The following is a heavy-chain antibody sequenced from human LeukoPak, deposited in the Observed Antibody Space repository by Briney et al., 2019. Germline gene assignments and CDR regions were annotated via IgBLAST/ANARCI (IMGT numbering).Heavy chain of an antibody. V-gene: IGHV1-2*02. Sequence: ASVKVSCKASGYTFTGYYMHWVRQAPGQGLEWMGWINPNSGGTNYAQKFQGRVTMTRDTSISTAYMELSRLRSDDTAVYYCARTTGMVAYLDYWGQGTPVTVSS. CDR3: ARTTGMVAYLDY. J-gene: IGHJ4*02. CDR2: INPNSGGT. D-gene: IGHD1-26*01. CDR1: GYTFTGYY.